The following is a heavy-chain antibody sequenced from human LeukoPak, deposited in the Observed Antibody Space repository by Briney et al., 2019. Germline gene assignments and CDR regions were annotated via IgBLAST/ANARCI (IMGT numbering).Heavy chain of an antibody. Sequence: SETLSLICTVSGGSISSYYWSWIRQPPGKGLEWIGYISYSGSTNYNPSLKSRVTISVDTSKNQFSLKLSSVTAADTAVYYCAGGAAVSFDSWGQGSLVSVSS. CDR2: ISYSGST. CDR1: GGSISSYY. V-gene: IGHV4-59*01. J-gene: IGHJ4*02. D-gene: IGHD6-25*01. CDR3: AGGAAVSFDS.